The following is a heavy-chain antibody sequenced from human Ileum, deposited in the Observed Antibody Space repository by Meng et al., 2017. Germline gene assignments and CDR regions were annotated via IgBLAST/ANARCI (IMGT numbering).Heavy chain of an antibody. CDR3: ARENTIFGVVWGSWFDP. CDR1: GGSISSGDYY. J-gene: IGHJ5*02. V-gene: IGHV4-30-4*01. D-gene: IGHD3-3*01. Sequence: QVQLQYSGLGLVKPSQTLSLTCTVSGGSISSGDYYWSWIRQPPRKGLEWIGYIYYSGSTYYNPSLKSRVTISVDTSKNQFSLKLSSVTAADTAVYYCARENTIFGVVWGSWFDPWGQGTLVTVSS. CDR2: IYYSGST.